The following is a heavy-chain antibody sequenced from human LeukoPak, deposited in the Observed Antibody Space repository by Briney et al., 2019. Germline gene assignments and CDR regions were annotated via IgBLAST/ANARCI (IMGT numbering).Heavy chain of an antibody. CDR1: GFTFSSYA. V-gene: IGHV3-23*01. Sequence: GGSLRLSCAASGFTFSSYAMSWVRQAPGKGLEWVSAISGSGGSTYYADSVKGRFTISRDNSKNTLYLQMNSLRAEDTAVYYCGKSGGVLPRPFDYWGQGTLVTVSS. D-gene: IGHD3-16*01. CDR2: ISGSGGST. J-gene: IGHJ4*02. CDR3: GKSGGVLPRPFDY.